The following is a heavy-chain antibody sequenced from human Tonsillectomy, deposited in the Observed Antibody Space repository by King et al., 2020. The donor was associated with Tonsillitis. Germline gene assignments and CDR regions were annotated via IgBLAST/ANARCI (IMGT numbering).Heavy chain of an antibody. CDR2: IYYSGST. J-gene: IGHJ4*02. CDR3: ARGLGSGGDY. D-gene: IGHD3-16*01. CDR1: GGSISSYY. V-gene: IGHV4-59*01. Sequence: QVQLQESGPGLVKPSETLSLTCTVSGGSISSYYWSWIRQPPGKGLEWIGYIYYSGSTNYNPSLKSRVTISVDTSKNQFSLKLSSVTAADTAVYYCARGLGSGGDYWGQGTLVTVSS.